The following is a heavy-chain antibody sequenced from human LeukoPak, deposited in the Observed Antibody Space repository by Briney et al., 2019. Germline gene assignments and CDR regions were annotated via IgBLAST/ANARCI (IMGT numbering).Heavy chain of an antibody. Sequence: GGSLRLSCAASGFTFSSYSMDWVRQAPGKGLEWVSSISSSSSYIYYADSVKGRFTISRDNAKNSLCLQMNSLRAEDTAVYYCARDSGYCSSTSCYGVGDFDYWGQGTLVTVSS. J-gene: IGHJ4*02. D-gene: IGHD2-2*01. CDR3: ARDSGYCSSTSCYGVGDFDY. V-gene: IGHV3-21*01. CDR2: ISSSSSYI. CDR1: GFTFSSYS.